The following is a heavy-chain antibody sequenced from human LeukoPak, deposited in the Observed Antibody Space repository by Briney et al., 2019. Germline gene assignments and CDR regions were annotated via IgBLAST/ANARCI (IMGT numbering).Heavy chain of an antibody. CDR2: IKSETDGGTT. D-gene: IGHD3-22*01. J-gene: IGHJ5*02. Sequence: GGSLRLSCAAFGFTFRTYAMNWVRQAPGKGLEWVGRIKSETDGGTTDYAAPVKGTFTISRDDSENTLHLQMNSLKTEDTAVYYCAIASSGYYSSWGQGTLVTVSS. CDR3: AIASSGYYSS. V-gene: IGHV3-15*07. CDR1: GFTFRTYA.